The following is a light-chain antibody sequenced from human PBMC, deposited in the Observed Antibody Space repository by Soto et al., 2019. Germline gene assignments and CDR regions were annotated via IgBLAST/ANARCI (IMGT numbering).Light chain of an antibody. CDR2: YVS. J-gene: IGLJ2*01. Sequence: QSALTQPASVSGSPGQSITISCTGTSSDVGGYKYVSWYQQHTGKAPKLMIYYVSNRPSGVSNRFSGSKSGNTASLTISGLQAEDEADYYCSSYTSSSTPVVFGGGTKLTVL. V-gene: IGLV2-14*01. CDR3: SSYTSSSTPVV. CDR1: SSDVGGYKY.